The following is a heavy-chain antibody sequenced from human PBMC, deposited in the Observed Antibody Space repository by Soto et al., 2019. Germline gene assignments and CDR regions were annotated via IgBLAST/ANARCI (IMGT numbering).Heavy chain of an antibody. V-gene: IGHV3-23*01. Sequence: WGSLRLSCAASGFTFRNYAMHWVRQAPGKGLEWVSALTGSGGTTYYADSVKGRFTISRDNSKNTLYLEMNGLRGEDAAVYYCAKGLIASRAGNWFDPWGQGTQVTVSS. D-gene: IGHD6-19*01. CDR1: GFTFRNYA. J-gene: IGHJ5*02. CDR2: LTGSGGTT. CDR3: AKGLIASRAGNWFDP.